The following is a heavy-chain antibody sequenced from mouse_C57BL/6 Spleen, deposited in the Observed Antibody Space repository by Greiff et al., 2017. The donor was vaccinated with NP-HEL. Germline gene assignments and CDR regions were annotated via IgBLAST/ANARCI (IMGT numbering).Heavy chain of an antibody. Sequence: QVQLQQSGAELVKPGASVKISCKASGYAFSSYWMNWVKQRPGKGLEWIGQIYPGDGDTNYNGKFKGKATLTADKSSSTAYMQLSSLTSEDSAVYFCARGGYYGSLWYFDGWGTGTTVTVSS. D-gene: IGHD1-1*01. CDR3: ARGGYYGSLWYFDG. CDR1: GYAFSSYW. CDR2: IYPGDGDT. J-gene: IGHJ1*03. V-gene: IGHV1-80*01.